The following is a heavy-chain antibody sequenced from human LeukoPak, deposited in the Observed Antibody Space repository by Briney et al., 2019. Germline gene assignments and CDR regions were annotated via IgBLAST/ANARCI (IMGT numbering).Heavy chain of an antibody. CDR1: GFTFNSYA. Sequence: PGGSLRLSCAASGFTFNSYAMSWVRQAPWERLQWVSGISDSGGNTYYADSVRGRFTIPRDNSENTLYLQMNSLRAEDTAVYYCARHRSSWLIDYWGQGTLVTVSS. J-gene: IGHJ4*02. D-gene: IGHD6-6*01. CDR2: ISDSGGNT. CDR3: ARHRSSWLIDY. V-gene: IGHV3-23*01.